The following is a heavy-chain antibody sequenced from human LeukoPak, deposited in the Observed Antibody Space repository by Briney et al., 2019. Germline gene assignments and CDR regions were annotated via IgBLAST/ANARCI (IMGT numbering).Heavy chain of an antibody. D-gene: IGHD2-2*01. J-gene: IGHJ4*02. Sequence: SETLSLTCTVSGVSISSYYWSWIRQPPGKGLEWIGHIYYSGSTNYNPSLKSRVTISIDTSKNQFSLRLSSVTAADTAVYYCARIVPDIVVVPAANYWGQGTLVTVSS. V-gene: IGHV4-59*01. CDR1: GVSISSYY. CDR3: ARIVPDIVVVPAANY. CDR2: IYYSGST.